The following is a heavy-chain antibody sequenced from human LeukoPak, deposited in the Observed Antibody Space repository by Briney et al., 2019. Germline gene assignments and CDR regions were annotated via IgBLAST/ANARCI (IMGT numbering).Heavy chain of an antibody. D-gene: IGHD4-17*01. J-gene: IGHJ6*03. Sequence: GGSLRLSCAASGFTLSTYGIHWVRQAPGKGLEWVAFIRYDGTNKWYADSVKGRFTISRDNSKNMLYLQMNSLRAEDTAVYHCAKDRDYGDYPSAYYYYMDVWGKGTTVTVSS. CDR1: GFTLSTYG. CDR2: IRYDGTNK. CDR3: AKDRDYGDYPSAYYYYMDV. V-gene: IGHV3-30*02.